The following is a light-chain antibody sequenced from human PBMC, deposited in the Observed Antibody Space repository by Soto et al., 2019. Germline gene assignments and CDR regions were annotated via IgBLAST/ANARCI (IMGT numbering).Light chain of an antibody. J-gene: IGKJ1*01. CDR3: QQYNDWPRT. CDR1: QIFSISY. V-gene: IGKV3-15*01. CDR2: GAS. Sequence: EIVLTQSPGTLSLSPGERATLSCSASQIFSISYLAWYQHKPSQAPRLLIAGASTGATGIPAMFSGSGSGTEFTLTISSLQSEDFAVYYCQQYNDWPRTFGQGTKVDIK.